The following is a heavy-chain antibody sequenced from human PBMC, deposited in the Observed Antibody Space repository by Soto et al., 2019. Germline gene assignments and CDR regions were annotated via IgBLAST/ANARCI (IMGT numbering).Heavy chain of an antibody. CDR1: GFTFSNYA. V-gene: IGHV3-23*01. J-gene: IGHJ4*02. Sequence: EAQLLESGGGLVQPGGSLRLSCAASGFTFSNYAMSWVRQAPGRGLEWVSAISGSGGSTYFADSVKGRFTISRDNSKNTLYLQMISLRAEDTAVYYCAKVGGSYPFDYWGPGTLVSVSS. CDR3: AKVGGSYPFDY. D-gene: IGHD1-26*01. CDR2: ISGSGGST.